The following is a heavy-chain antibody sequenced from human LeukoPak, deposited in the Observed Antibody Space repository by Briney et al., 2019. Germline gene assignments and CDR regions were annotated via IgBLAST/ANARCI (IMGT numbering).Heavy chain of an antibody. CDR3: ARATFGGVIVYYDAFDI. CDR2: VIPILGIA. CDR1: GGTFSSYA. V-gene: IGHV1-69*04. Sequence: GASVKVSCKASGGTFSSYAISWVRQAPGQGLEWMGRVIPILGIANYAQKFQGRVTITADKSTSTAYMELSSLRSEDTAVYYCARATFGGVIVYYDAFDIWGQGTMVTVSS. J-gene: IGHJ3*02. D-gene: IGHD3-16*02.